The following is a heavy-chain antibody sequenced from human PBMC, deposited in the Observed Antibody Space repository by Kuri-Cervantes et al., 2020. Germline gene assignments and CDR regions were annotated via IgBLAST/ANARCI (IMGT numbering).Heavy chain of an antibody. CDR1: GFTFSSYG. CDR3: AKDQQVAGYFDY. J-gene: IGHJ4*02. CDR2: IWYDGSNK. Sequence: LSLTCAASGFTFSSYGMHWVRQAPGKGLEWVAVIWYDGSNKYYANSVKGRFTISRDNSKNTLYLQMNSLRAEDTAVYYCAKDQQVAGYFDYWGQGTLVTVSS. D-gene: IGHD6-19*01. V-gene: IGHV3-33*06.